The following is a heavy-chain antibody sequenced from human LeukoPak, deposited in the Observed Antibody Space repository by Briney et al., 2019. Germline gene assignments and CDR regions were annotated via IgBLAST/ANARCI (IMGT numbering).Heavy chain of an antibody. J-gene: IGHJ5*02. D-gene: IGHD2-15*01. CDR3: ARDFRYCSGGSCYGFRSSNAEHNWFDP. V-gene: IGHV3-48*03. CDR2: ISSSATTI. CDR1: GFTFSTYE. Sequence: PGGSLRLSCAGSGFTFSTYELIWVRQAPGKGLEWVSYISSSATTIYYADSVKGRFTISRANAKNSLYLQMNSLRAEDTAVYYCARDFRYCSGGSCYGFRSSNAEHNWFDPWGQGTLVTVSS.